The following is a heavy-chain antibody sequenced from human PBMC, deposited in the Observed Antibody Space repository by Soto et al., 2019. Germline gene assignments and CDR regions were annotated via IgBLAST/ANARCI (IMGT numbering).Heavy chain of an antibody. Sequence: GGSLTLSCAASGFTFSSYWMSWVRQAAGKVLEWVANIKQDGSEKYYVDSVKGGFTISRDNAKNSLYLQMNSLRAEDMAVYYCARLVPLRDYYDFWSGYYKGGYYYGYMDVWGKGTTVTVSS. V-gene: IGHV3-7*01. D-gene: IGHD3-3*01. CDR1: GFTFSSYW. CDR2: IKQDGSEK. J-gene: IGHJ6*03. CDR3: ARLVPLRDYYDFWSGYYKGGYYYGYMDV.